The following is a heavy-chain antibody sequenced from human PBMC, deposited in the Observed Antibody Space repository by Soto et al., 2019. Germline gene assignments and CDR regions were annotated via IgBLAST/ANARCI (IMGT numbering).Heavy chain of an antibody. CDR2: IYHSGST. D-gene: IGHD1-26*01. J-gene: IGHJ4*02. CDR1: GGSLSNSNW. CDR3: AHRPIVGAPI. V-gene: IGHV4-4*02. Sequence: SETLSLTCGVFGGSLSNSNWWTWVRQPPGKGLEWIGEIYHSGSTNYNSSLMSRVTISLDKSNNQFSLKLSSVTAADTAAYYCAHRPIVGAPIWGQGTLVTVSS.